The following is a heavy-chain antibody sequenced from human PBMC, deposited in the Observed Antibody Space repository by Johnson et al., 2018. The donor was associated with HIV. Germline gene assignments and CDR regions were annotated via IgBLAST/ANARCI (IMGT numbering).Heavy chain of an antibody. CDR2: INWNGDNT. V-gene: IGHV3-20*04. J-gene: IGHJ3*01. Sequence: VQLVESGGNVVRPGGSLRLSCTASGFTFDDYGMSWVRQVPGKGLEWVSGINWNGDNTGYADSLKGRFTISRDNAKNSLYLQMNSLEAEDTAWYYCARFRGDYDRNGYYFGDGFAVGGRGTMVTVS. D-gene: IGHD3-22*01. CDR1: GFTFDDYG. CDR3: ARFRGDYDRNGYYFGDGFAV.